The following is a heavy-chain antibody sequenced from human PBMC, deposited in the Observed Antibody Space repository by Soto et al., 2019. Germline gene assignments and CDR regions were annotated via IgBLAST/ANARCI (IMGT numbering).Heavy chain of an antibody. CDR2: INHSGNT. D-gene: IGHD3-22*01. Sequence: SSETLSLTCAVNGGSFNDYYWSWIRQPPGKGLEWIGEINHSGNTNYNPSLKSRVTISVDTSKNQFSLKLTSVTAADTAVYYCARGLRAYYDNSGYPYVTTTCFNYWGHGALVTVSS. CDR1: GGSFNDYY. J-gene: IGHJ4*01. CDR3: ARGLRAYYDNSGYPYVTTTCFNY. V-gene: IGHV4-34*01.